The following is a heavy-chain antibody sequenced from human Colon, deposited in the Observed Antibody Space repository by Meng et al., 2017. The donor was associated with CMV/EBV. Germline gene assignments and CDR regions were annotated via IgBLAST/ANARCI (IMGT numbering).Heavy chain of an antibody. J-gene: IGHJ3*02. CDR3: ARDGVMVAYGGNSNSFDI. V-gene: IGHV4-59*01. CDR2: IYYSGGT. CDR1: GGSLSSYY. D-gene: IGHD4-23*01. Sequence: GSLRLSCAASGGSLSSYYWNWIRQSPGKGLEWIGYIYYSGGTNYNPSLKSRVTISVDSSKNQFSLRLSSVTPADTAVYYCARDGVMVAYGGNSNSFDIWGQGTLVTVSS.